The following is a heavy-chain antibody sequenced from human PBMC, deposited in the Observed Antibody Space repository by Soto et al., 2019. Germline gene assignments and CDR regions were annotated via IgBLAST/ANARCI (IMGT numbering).Heavy chain of an antibody. CDR3: ASGYSYGYFYYGMDV. Sequence: SETLSLTCTVSGGSIISGGYYFIWIRQHPGKGLELIGYIYYSGSTYYNPSLKSRVTISVDTSKNQFSLKLSSVTAADTAVYYCASGYSYGYFYYGMDVWGQGTTVTVSS. D-gene: IGHD5-18*01. J-gene: IGHJ6*02. CDR1: GGSIISGGYY. CDR2: IYYSGST. V-gene: IGHV4-31*03.